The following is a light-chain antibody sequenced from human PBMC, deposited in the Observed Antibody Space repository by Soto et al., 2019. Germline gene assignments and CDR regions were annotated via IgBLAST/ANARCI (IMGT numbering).Light chain of an antibody. CDR3: QHYKTYSRA. CDR2: KAS. CDR1: QTISPW. V-gene: IGKV1-5*03. J-gene: IGKJ1*01. Sequence: DIPMTQSPSTLSASVGDRVTITCRASQTISPWLAWYQQSPGKAPKLLIYKASSLAGGVPSRFSGSGSGTEFTLTISSLKPDDFATYYCQHYKTYSRAFGQGTKVEI.